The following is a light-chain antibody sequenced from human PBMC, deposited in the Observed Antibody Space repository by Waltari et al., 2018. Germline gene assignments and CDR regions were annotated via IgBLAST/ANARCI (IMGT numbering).Light chain of an antibody. Sequence: DIQMTQFPSSLSASVGDKVTITCRASQDITNALAWYQQKPGKAPKLLIYTASTLQSGVPSRFSGSGSGTEFTLTIHSLQPEDFAIYYCQQRHSYPYTFGQGTKVEIK. J-gene: IGKJ2*01. CDR2: TAS. CDR1: QDITNA. CDR3: QQRHSYPYT. V-gene: IGKV1-9*01.